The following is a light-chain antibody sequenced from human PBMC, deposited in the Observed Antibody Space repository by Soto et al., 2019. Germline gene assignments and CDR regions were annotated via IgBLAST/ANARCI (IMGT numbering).Light chain of an antibody. CDR3: QQYYSTVYT. CDR1: QGVLARSNNKNY. CDR2: WAS. J-gene: IGKJ2*01. Sequence: DIVMTQSPDSLAVSLGERATINCRSSQGVLARSNNKNYLAWYQQKPGQPPKLLIYWASTRQSGVPDRFSGGGSGIDFTLTTSSLQAEDVAVYYCQQYYSTVYTFGQGTKLEIK. V-gene: IGKV4-1*01.